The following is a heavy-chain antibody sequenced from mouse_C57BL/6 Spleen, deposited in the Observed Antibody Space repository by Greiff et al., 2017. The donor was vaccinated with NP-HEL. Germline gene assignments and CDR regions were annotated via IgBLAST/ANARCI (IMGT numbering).Heavy chain of an antibody. CDR2: INYDGSST. V-gene: IGHV5-16*01. D-gene: IGHD2-12*01. Sequence: EVKLVESEGGLVQPGSSMKLSCTASGFTFSDYYMAWVRQVPEKGLEWVANINYDGSSTYYLDSLKSRFIISRDNAKNILYLQMSSLKSEDTATYYCARAVTPHWYFDVWGTGTTVTVSS. CDR3: ARAVTPHWYFDV. J-gene: IGHJ1*03. CDR1: GFTFSDYY.